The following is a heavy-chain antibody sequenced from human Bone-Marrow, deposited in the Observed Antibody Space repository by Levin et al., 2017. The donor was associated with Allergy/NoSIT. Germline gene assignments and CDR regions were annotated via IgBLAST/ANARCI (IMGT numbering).Heavy chain of an antibody. J-gene: IGHJ3*01. Sequence: GGSLRLSCEASGFTFNAYDMNWVRLVPGMGPEWLSFITRDSGTVYYAGSAKGRFTISRDNAKNSLFLQMNSLRAEDTAVYYCVRDRLGGAFDFWGQGTMVTVSS. D-gene: IGHD3-16*01. V-gene: IGHV3-48*01. CDR3: VRDRLGGAFDF. CDR1: GFTFNAYD. CDR2: ITRDSGTV.